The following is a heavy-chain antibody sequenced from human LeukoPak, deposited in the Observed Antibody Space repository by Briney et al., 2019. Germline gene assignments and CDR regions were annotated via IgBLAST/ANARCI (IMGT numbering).Heavy chain of an antibody. CDR2: ISSSSSYI. Sequence: TGGSLRLPCAASGFTFSSYSMNWVRQAPGKGLEWVSSISSSSSYIYYADSVKGRFTISGDNAKNSLYLQMNSLRAEDTAVYYCAREGVSSGSYWYWGQGTLVTVSS. V-gene: IGHV3-21*01. D-gene: IGHD1-26*01. CDR3: AREGVSSGSYWY. J-gene: IGHJ4*02. CDR1: GFTFSSYS.